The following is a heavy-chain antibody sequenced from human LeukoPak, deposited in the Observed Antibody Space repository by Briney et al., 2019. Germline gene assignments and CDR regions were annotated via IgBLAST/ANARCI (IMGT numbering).Heavy chain of an antibody. V-gene: IGHV3-21*01. CDR3: ARDPPSRLYCTNAVCGLH. D-gene: IGHD2-8*01. CDR2: ISTSSAYI. J-gene: IGHJ4*02. Sequence: GGSLRLSCAASGFSFSSYSMNWVRQAPGKGLEWVSYISTSSAYIHYADSVKGRFTISRDSARNSLYLQMNSLRAEDTAVYYCARDPPSRLYCTNAVCGLHWGRGTLVTASS. CDR1: GFSFSSYS.